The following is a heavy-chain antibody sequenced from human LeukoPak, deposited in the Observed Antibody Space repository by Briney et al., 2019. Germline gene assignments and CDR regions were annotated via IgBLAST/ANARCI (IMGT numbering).Heavy chain of an antibody. CDR3: ARSRYDSSGYYYFDY. CDR2: ISYDGSNK. J-gene: IGHJ4*02. CDR1: GFTFSSYA. V-gene: IGHV3-30-3*01. D-gene: IGHD3-22*01. Sequence: QAGGSLRLSCAASGFTFSSYAMHWVRQAPGKGLEWVAVISYDGSNKYYADSVKGRFTISRDNSKNTLYLQMNSLRAEDTAVYYCARSRYDSSGYYYFDYWGQGTLVTVSS.